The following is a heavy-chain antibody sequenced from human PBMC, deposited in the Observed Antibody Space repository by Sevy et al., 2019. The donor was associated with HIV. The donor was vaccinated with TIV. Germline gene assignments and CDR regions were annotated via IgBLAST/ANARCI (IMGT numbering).Heavy chain of an antibody. V-gene: IGHV3-66*02. CDR2: IYSGGST. J-gene: IGHJ4*02. CDR3: ASGLPHDY. CDR1: GFNVSDNY. D-gene: IGHD5-18*01. Sequence: GSLRLSCAVSGFNVSDNYMNWVRQAPGKGLEWVSVIYSGGSTYYAGSVEGRFTISRDISKNTLYLQMITLRPEDTAVYYCASGLPHDYWGQGTLVTVSS.